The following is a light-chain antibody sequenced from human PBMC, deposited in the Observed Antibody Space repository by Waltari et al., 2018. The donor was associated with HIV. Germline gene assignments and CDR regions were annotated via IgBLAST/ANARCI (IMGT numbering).Light chain of an antibody. V-gene: IGLV2-23*02. J-gene: IGLJ1*01. CDR3: CSYAGSSTPFV. Sequence: QSALTQPASVSGSPGQSTTISCTGTCSYVVIYNLFSCYQQYPGKVPKLMIYEVSKRPSGVSNRFSGSKSGNTASLTISGLQAEDEADYYCCSYAGSSTPFVFGTATKVTVL. CDR1: CSYVVIYNL. CDR2: EVS.